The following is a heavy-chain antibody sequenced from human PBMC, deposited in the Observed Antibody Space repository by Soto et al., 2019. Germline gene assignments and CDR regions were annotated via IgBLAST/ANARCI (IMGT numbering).Heavy chain of an antibody. V-gene: IGHV1-69*01. J-gene: IGHJ5*02. CDR1: GGTFSNYA. CDR3: ASRPRNGYNT. Sequence: QVQLVQSGAELKKPGSSVKVSCKSSGGTFSNYAITWVRQAPGQGLEWMGGIIPIFGTSNYAQNFQGRVTFTADESITTTYMELSSLKSEDTAVYYCASRPRNGYNTWGQGTLVTVSS. CDR2: IIPIFGTS. D-gene: IGHD5-12*01.